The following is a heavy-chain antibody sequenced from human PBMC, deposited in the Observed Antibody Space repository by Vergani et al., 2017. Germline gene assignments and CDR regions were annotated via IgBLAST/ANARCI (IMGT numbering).Heavy chain of an antibody. CDR1: GGSFSGYY. J-gene: IGHJ4*02. CDR3: ARDGTYYYDSSGPTYFDY. V-gene: IGHV4-34*01. Sequence: QVQLQESGPGLVKPSETLSLTCAVYGGSFSGYYWSWIRQSPGKGLEWIGEINHSGSTNYNPSLKSRVTISVDTSKNQFSLKLSSVTAADTAVYYCARDGTYYYDSSGPTYFDYWGQGTLVTVSS. CDR2: INHSGST. D-gene: IGHD3-22*01.